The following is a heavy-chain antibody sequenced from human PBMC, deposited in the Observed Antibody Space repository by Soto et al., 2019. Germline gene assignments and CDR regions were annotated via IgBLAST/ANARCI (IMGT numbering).Heavy chain of an antibody. D-gene: IGHD5-18*01. J-gene: IGHJ4*02. CDR1: GASISTSY. CDR3: ARRYSYGHFDY. Sequence: QVQLQESGPGLVRPSETLSLTCTVSGASISTSYWSWIRQPPGKGLEYIGYIYNGESTNYNPSLTSRVTISVDTSKNQFSLKLRSVTAADTAVYYCARRYSYGHFDYWGQGTLVTVSS. V-gene: IGHV4-59*08. CDR2: IYNGEST.